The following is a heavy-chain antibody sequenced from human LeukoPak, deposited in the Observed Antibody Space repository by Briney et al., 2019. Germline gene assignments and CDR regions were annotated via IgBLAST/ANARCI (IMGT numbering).Heavy chain of an antibody. CDR2: IYYSGST. V-gene: IGHV4-31*03. Sequence: PSETLSLTCTVSGGSISSSFYYWGWIRQPPGKGLEWIGFIYYSGSTYYNPSLKSRVTISVDTSENQFSLKVSSVTAADTAVYHRARATVTTSYGMDVWGQGTTVIVSS. CDR1: GGSISSSFYY. J-gene: IGHJ6*02. D-gene: IGHD4-17*01. CDR3: ARATVTTSYGMDV.